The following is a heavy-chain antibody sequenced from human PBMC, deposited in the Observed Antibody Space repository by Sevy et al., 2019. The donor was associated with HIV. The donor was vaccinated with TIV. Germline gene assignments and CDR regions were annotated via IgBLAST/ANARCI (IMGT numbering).Heavy chain of an antibody. CDR2: VNPNGGGT. CDR3: SRSVFGSGNYLNDY. J-gene: IGHJ4*02. Sequence: ASVKVSCKASGYSFTGYYIHWVRQAPGQGLEWMGWVNPNGGGTNYAQKFQGRVTMTRDTSISTAYMDLTRLRSDDTAVYYCSRSVFGSGNYLNDYWGQGTLVTVSS. V-gene: IGHV1-2*02. D-gene: IGHD3-10*01. CDR1: GYSFTGYY.